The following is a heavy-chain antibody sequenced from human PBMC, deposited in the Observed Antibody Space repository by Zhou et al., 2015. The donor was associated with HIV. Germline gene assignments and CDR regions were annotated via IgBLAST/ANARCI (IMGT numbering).Heavy chain of an antibody. D-gene: IGHD3-10*01. CDR2: IIPMFGTV. J-gene: IGHJ6*01. CDR3: ARGKLLWFGGSGHYVMDV. CDR1: GGTFSTYA. Sequence: QVQLVQSGAEVKKPGSSVKVSCSASGGTFSTYAVSWVRQAPGQGLDWMGGIIPMFGTVQYAQKFQGRVTITADESTSTAYMELSSLRSEDTAVYYCARGKLLWFGGSGHYVMDVWGQGTTVTVSS. V-gene: IGHV1-69*01.